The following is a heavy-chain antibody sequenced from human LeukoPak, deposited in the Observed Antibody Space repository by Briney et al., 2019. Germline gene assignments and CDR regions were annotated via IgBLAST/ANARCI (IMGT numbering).Heavy chain of an antibody. CDR1: GLNLSSCA. J-gene: IGHJ4*02. V-gene: IGHV3-30*18. D-gene: IGHD3-22*01. CDR3: AKDPPDNDYDSSVRYFDF. Sequence: GGAQRLSCESSGLNLSSCAMHWLRHAQGQGLEWVAVIILNGNYQYYAESVKGRFTNSRDNSKNTVPLQMDSLRAEDTAVYYCAKDPPDNDYDSSVRYFDFWGQGTLVTVSS. CDR2: IILNGNYQ.